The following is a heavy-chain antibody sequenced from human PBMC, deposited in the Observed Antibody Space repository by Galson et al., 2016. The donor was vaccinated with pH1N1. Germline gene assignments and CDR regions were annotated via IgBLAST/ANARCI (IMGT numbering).Heavy chain of an antibody. J-gene: IGHJ6*03. D-gene: IGHD4-17*01. CDR1: GDSISSGTHY. V-gene: IGHV4-39*07. CDR3: AREVGWIYGLQYYYYYMDV. CDR2: VSHSGVT. Sequence: ETLSLTCTVSGDSISSGTHYWDWIRQPPGEGLEWIGSVSHSGVTYYNPSLRSRVTISLHPSKNQISLRLTSVSAADTAVYYCAREVGWIYGLQYYYYYMDVWGNGTTVIVSS.